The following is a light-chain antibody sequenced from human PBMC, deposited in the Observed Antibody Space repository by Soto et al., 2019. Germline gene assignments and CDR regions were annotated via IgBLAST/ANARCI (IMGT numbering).Light chain of an antibody. CDR1: QSVSSRY. V-gene: IGKV3-20*01. CDR2: GAS. J-gene: IGKJ1*01. CDR3: QEYGSSSWT. Sequence: EIVLTQSPGTLSLSPGERATLSCRAIQSVSSRYLAWYQQKPGQAPRLLIYGASSRASGIPDRFSGSGSGTDFTLTISRLEPEDFAVYYCQEYGSSSWTFGQGTKVDIK.